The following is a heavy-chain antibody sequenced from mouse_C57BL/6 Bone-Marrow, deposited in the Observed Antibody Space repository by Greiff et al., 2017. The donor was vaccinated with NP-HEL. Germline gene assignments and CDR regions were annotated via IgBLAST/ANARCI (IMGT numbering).Heavy chain of an antibody. J-gene: IGHJ4*01. CDR2: ISNGGGST. D-gene: IGHD2-2*01. V-gene: IGHV5-12*01. Sequence: EVQLQESGGGLVQPGGSLKLSCAASGFTFSDYYMYWVRQTPEKRLEWVAYISNGGGSTYYPDTVKGRFTISRDNAKNTLYLQMSRLKSEDTAMYYCARHPMVHYAMDYWGQGTSGTVSS. CDR1: GFTFSDYY. CDR3: ARHPMVHYAMDY.